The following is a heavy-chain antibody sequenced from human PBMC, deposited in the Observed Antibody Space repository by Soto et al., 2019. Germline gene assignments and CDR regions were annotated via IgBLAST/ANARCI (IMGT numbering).Heavy chain of an antibody. Sequence: QVQLVQSGAEVKKPGASVKVSCKASGYTFTSYGISWVRQAPGQGLEWVGWISAYNGNTNYAQKLQGRVTMTTDTSTSTAYMELRSLRSDDTAVYYCARVGYYDFWSGYLNWFDPWGQGTLVTVSS. CDR1: GYTFTSYG. D-gene: IGHD3-3*01. CDR3: ARVGYYDFWSGYLNWFDP. CDR2: ISAYNGNT. V-gene: IGHV1-18*01. J-gene: IGHJ5*02.